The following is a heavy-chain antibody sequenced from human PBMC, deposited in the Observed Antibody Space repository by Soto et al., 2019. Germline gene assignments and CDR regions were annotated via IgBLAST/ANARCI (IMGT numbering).Heavy chain of an antibody. CDR3: ATDHIVEVTQNAGYYHGMDV. J-gene: IGHJ6*02. V-gene: IGHV1-69*13. D-gene: IGHD2-21*02. CDR2: IIPIFGTA. CDR1: GGTFSSYA. Sequence: SVKVSCKASGGTFSSYAIGWVRQAPGQGLEWMGGIIPIFGTANYAQKFQGRVTITADESTSTAYMELSSLRSEDTAVYYCATDHIVEVTQNAGYYHGMDVWG.